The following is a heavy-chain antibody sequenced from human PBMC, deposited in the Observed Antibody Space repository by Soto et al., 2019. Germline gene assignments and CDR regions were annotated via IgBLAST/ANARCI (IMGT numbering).Heavy chain of an antibody. J-gene: IGHJ4*02. CDR3: AKVGWLRLKGIFDY. Sequence: PGGSLRLSCAASGFTFSSYAMGWVRQAPGKGLEWVSAISGSGGSTYYADSVKGRFTISRDNSKNTLYLQMNSLRAEDTAVYYCAKVGWLRLKGIFDYWGQGTLVTVSS. V-gene: IGHV3-23*01. CDR1: GFTFSSYA. CDR2: ISGSGGST. D-gene: IGHD5-12*01.